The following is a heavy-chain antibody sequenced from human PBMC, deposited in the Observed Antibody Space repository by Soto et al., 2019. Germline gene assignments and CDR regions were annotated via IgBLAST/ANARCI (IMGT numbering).Heavy chain of an antibody. D-gene: IGHD2-2*01. CDR1: GFTFSSYS. V-gene: IGHV3-48*01. CDR2: ISSSSSTI. Sequence: EVQLVESGGGLVQPGGSLRLSCAASGFTFSSYSMNWVRQAPGKGLEWVSYISSSSSTIYYADSVKGRFTISRDNAKNSLYLQMNGLRAEDTAVYYCARPYCSSTSCYDNFGYWGQGTLVTVSS. J-gene: IGHJ4*02. CDR3: ARPYCSSTSCYDNFGY.